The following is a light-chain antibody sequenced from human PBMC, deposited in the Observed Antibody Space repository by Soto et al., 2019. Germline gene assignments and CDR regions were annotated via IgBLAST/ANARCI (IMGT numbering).Light chain of an antibody. V-gene: IGKV1-5*03. Sequence: DIPLTQSPSSLSGSLSASAHIXFRATQAISSCLAGCQQQQGREPKLLIYNASTLRSGGPSGWSGGRAGREDSILISGLQHDDFASYYCQQYNSYSGTFGQGTKVDIK. CDR3: QQYNSYSGT. J-gene: IGKJ1*01. CDR1: QAISSC. CDR2: NAS.